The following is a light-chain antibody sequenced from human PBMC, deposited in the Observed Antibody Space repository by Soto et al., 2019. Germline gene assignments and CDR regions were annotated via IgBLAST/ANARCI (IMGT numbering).Light chain of an antibody. CDR3: CSYTSRTTYV. CDR2: AVS. V-gene: IGLV2-14*01. J-gene: IGLJ1*01. CDR1: ASDVGGYNY. Sequence: QSALTQPASVSGSPGQSITIPCTGTASDVGGYNYVSWYQQHPGKAPKLMIHAVSNRPSGISSRFSGSKSGNTASLTISGLQSEDEADYFCCSYTSRTTYVFGTGTKLTVL.